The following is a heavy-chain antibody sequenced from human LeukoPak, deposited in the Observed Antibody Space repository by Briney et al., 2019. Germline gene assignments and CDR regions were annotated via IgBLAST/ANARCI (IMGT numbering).Heavy chain of an antibody. CDR1: GYTFTSYY. V-gene: IGHV1-46*01. J-gene: IGHJ3*02. CDR2: INPSGGNT. CDR3: ARVGYCSSTSCYHAFDI. D-gene: IGHD2-2*01. Sequence: ASVKVSRQASGYTFTSYYMHGVRQAPGQGLEGMGIINPSGGNTSYAQKFQGRVTMTRDMSTSTVYMELSSLRSEDTAVYYCARVGYCSSTSCYHAFDIWGQGTMVTVSS.